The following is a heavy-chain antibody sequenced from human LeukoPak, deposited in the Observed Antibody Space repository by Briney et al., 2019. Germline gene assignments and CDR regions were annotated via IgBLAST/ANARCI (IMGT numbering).Heavy chain of an antibody. Sequence: GESLKISCKGSGYTFSSYWIAWVRQMSGKGLEWMGIINPGNSETKYSPSFRGQVTISADKSSNTASLQWNSLKASDTAMYYCARRFTSGWAGDHWGQGTLVTVSS. J-gene: IGHJ5*02. CDR2: INPGNSET. CDR3: ARRFTSGWAGDH. D-gene: IGHD6-19*01. V-gene: IGHV5-51*01. CDR1: GYTFSSYW.